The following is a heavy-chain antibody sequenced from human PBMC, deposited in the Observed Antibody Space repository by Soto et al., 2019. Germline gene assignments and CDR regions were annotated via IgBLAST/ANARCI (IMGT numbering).Heavy chain of an antibody. D-gene: IGHD2-15*01. Sequence: QVQLQESGPGLVKPSQTLSLTCTVSGGSISSGGYYWSWIRQHPGKGLEWIGYIYYSGSTYYNPSLQSRVIISVDTSKNQFSLKLSSVTAADTAVYYCARVDCSGGSCNLGWFDPWGQGTLVTVSS. CDR2: IYYSGST. J-gene: IGHJ5*02. V-gene: IGHV4-31*03. CDR1: GGSISSGGYY. CDR3: ARVDCSGGSCNLGWFDP.